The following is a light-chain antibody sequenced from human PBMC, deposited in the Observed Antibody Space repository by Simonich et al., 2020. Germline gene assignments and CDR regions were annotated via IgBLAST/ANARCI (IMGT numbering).Light chain of an antibody. V-gene: IGLV2-14*01. CDR1: SRDVGGYNS. Sequence: QSALTQPASVSGSPGQSITISCTGTSRDVGGYNSVSWFQQHPGKAPKLMIYDVSKRDSGFSNRCSGSKSGNTASLTISGLQAEDEADYYCSSYTSSSTLWVFGGGTKLTVL. CDR3: SSYTSSSTLWV. CDR2: DVS. J-gene: IGLJ3*02.